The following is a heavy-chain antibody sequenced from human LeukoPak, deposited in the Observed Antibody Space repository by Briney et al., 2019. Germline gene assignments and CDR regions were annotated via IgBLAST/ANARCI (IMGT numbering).Heavy chain of an antibody. CDR2: ISHSGNT. V-gene: IGHV4-4*02. CDR3: ARKRDGLFDY. CDR1: GGSISSSNW. D-gene: IGHD5-24*01. J-gene: IGHJ4*02. Sequence: SETLPLTCAVSGGSISSSNWWTWVRQPPGKGLEWIGEISHSGNTNYNPSLKSRVTISLDKSKNQFSLKLSSVTAADTAVYYCARKRDGLFDYWGQGILVIVSS.